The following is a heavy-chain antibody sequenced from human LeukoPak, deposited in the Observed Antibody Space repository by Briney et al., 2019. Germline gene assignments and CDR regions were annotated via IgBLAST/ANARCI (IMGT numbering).Heavy chain of an antibody. J-gene: IGHJ6*02. CDR3: TRWGYYYGMDV. V-gene: IGHV3-49*04. Sequence: QPGRSLRLSCTASGFTFGDYAMSWVRQAPGKGLEWVGFIRSKAYGGTTEYAASVKGRFTISRDDPKSIAYLQMNSLKTEDTAVYYCTRWGYYYGMDVWGQGTTVTVSS. CDR1: GFTFGDYA. CDR2: IRSKAYGGTT. D-gene: IGHD3-16*01.